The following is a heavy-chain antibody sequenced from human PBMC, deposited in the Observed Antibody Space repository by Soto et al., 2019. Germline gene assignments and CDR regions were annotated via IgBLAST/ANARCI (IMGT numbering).Heavy chain of an antibody. CDR1: GFTFSSYA. CDR2: ISGSGGST. Sequence: GGSLRLSCAASGFTFSSYAMSWVRQAPGKGLEWVSAISGSGGSTYYADSVKGRFTISRDNSKNRLYLQMNSLRADDTAVYYCAKDRSDRGSGWYPYYYYYYMDVWGKGTTVTVSS. CDR3: AKDRSDRGSGWYPYYYYYYMDV. J-gene: IGHJ6*03. V-gene: IGHV3-23*01. D-gene: IGHD6-19*01.